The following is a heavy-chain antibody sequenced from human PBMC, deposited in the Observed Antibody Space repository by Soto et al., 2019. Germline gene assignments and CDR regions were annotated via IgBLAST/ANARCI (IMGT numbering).Heavy chain of an antibody. D-gene: IGHD3-10*01. CDR2: IIPILGIA. Sequence: ASVKVSCKASGGTFSSYTISWVRQAPGQGLEWMGRIIPILGIANYAQKFQGRVTITADKSTSTAYMELSSLRSEDTAVYYCARAAYYYGSGSQYNWFDPWGQGTLVTVSS. CDR1: GGTFSSYT. CDR3: ARAAYYYGSGSQYNWFDP. V-gene: IGHV1-69*02. J-gene: IGHJ5*02.